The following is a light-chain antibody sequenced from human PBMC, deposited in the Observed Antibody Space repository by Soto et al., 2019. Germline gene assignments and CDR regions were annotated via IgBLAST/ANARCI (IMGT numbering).Light chain of an antibody. CDR1: QSVNSHY. CDR2: GVF. CDR3: QHYYGSPRT. V-gene: IGKV3-20*01. Sequence: ETVLTQSPGTVSLSPGERATLSCRTSQSVNSHYLAWYQQKPGKAPRLLIYGVFNSATGIPDRFSGSGSGTDFTLTISGLEPEDSPVYYCQHYYGSPRTFGQGTKLEIK. J-gene: IGKJ2*01.